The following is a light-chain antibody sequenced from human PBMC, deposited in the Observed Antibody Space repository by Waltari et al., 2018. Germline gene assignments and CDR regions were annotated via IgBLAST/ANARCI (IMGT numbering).Light chain of an antibody. CDR2: DAS. V-gene: IGKV3-11*01. J-gene: IGKJ2*01. CDR1: QTVRSY. CDR3: QQRSNWPYT. Sequence: EIVLTQSPATLSLSPGERATLSCRASQTVRSYLAWYQQKPGKAPRLLIFDASSRATGIPAKFSGSGSGTDFTLTVSNLEPEDFAVYYCQQRSNWPYTFGQGTRVEIK.